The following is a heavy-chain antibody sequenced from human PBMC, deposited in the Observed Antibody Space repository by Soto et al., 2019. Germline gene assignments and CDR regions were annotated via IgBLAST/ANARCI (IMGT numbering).Heavy chain of an antibody. CDR2: IYPGDSDT. J-gene: IGHJ6*02. V-gene: IGHV5-51*01. Sequence: ESLKISCKGSGYSFTSYWIGWVRQMPGKGLEWMGIIYPGDSDTRYSPSFQGQVTISADNSKNTLYLQMNSLRAEDTAVYYCARDPPTPIIAVGRYGMDVWGQGTTVTVSS. CDR3: ARDPPTPIIAVGRYGMDV. D-gene: IGHD6-19*01. CDR1: GYSFTSYW.